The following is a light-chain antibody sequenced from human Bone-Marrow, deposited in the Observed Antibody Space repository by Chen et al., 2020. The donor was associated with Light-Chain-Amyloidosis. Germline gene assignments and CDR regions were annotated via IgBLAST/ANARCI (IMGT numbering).Light chain of an antibody. CDR3: QSADSSGTYEVI. Sequence: SYELTQPPSVSVSPGQTHRITCSGDDLPTKYAYLYQQKPGQAPVLVIHRDTERPSGISERFSGSSSGTTATLTISGVQAEDEADYHCQSADSSGTYEVIFGGGTKLTVL. J-gene: IGLJ2*01. CDR1: DLPTKY. V-gene: IGLV3-25*03. CDR2: RDT.